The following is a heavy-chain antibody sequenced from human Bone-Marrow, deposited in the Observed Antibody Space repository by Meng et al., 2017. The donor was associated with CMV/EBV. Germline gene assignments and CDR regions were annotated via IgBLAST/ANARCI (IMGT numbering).Heavy chain of an antibody. CDR3: AARPPDWGRGYEGAY. CDR2: IYYSGST. J-gene: IGHJ4*02. V-gene: IGHV4-59*01. CDR1: GGSISSYY. Sequence: SETLSLTCTVSGGSISSYYWSWIRQPPGKGLEWIGYIYYSGSTNYNPSLKSRVTISVDTSKNQFSLKLSSVTAADTYVYYCAARPPDWGRGYEGAYWGQGKLVNVSS. D-gene: IGHD1-26*01.